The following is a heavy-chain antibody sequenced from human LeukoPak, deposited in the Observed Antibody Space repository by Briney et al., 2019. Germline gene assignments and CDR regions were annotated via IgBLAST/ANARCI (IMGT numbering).Heavy chain of an antibody. CDR2: FDSEDSET. CDR1: GYTLTEFS. D-gene: IGHD3-10*01. J-gene: IGHJ4*02. Sequence: GASVKVSCKISGYTLTEFSMHWVRQALGKGLEWMGGFDSEDSETTYAQKFQGRVTMTEDTSTDTAYMEPSSLRSEDTATYYCAAYYASGAPSHWGQGTLVTVSS. CDR3: AAYYASGAPSH. V-gene: IGHV1-24*01.